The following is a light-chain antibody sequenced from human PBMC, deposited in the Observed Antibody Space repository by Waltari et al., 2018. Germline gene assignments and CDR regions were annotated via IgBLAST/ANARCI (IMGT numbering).Light chain of an antibody. J-gene: IGKJ4*01. CDR2: KAS. CDR1: QSISKW. CDR3: QQYNSYSLLS. Sequence: CRASQSISKWLAWYQQKPGKATKLLIYKASTLESGVPSRFSVSGSGTEFTLTISSLQPEDFATYYCQQYNSYSLLSFGGGTKVEIK. V-gene: IGKV1-5*03.